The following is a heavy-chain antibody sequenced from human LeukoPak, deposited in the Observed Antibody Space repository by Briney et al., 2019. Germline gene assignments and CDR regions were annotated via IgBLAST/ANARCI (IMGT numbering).Heavy chain of an antibody. Sequence: SETLSLTCTVSGGSISSSSYYWSWLRQPAGKGLEWIGRIYTSGSTNYNPSLKSRVTMSVDTSKNQFSLKLSSVTAADTAVYYCECNSQYYDSSGYYFDAFDIWAKGQWSPSLQ. D-gene: IGHD3-22*01. CDR2: IYTSGST. V-gene: IGHV4-61*02. CDR1: GGSISSSSYY. CDR3: ECNSQYYDSSGYYFDAFDI. J-gene: IGHJ3*02.